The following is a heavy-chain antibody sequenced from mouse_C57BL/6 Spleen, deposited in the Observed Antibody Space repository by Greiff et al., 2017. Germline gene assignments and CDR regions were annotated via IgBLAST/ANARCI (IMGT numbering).Heavy chain of an antibody. CDR1: GYSFTSYY. CDR2: IYPGSGNT. V-gene: IGHV1-66*01. D-gene: IGHD2-4*01. CDR3: ARNDYEGDYAMDY. Sequence: VQLQQSGPELVKPGASVKISCKASGYSFTSYYIHWVKQRPGQGLEWIGWIYPGSGNTKYNEKFKGKATRTADTSSSTAYMQLSSLTSEDSAVYYCARNDYEGDYAMDYWGQGTSVTVSS. J-gene: IGHJ4*01.